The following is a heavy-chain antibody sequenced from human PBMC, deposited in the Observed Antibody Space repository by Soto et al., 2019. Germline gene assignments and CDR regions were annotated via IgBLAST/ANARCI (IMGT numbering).Heavy chain of an antibody. CDR3: ARDSLPEGGAAFDY. Sequence: XETLSLPCTVSGGSISSYYWSWIRQPAGKGLEWIGRIYTSGSTNYNPSLKSRVTMSVDTPKNQFSLKLSSVTAADTAVYYCARDSLPEGGAAFDYWGQGSLVTVSS. CDR1: GGSISSYY. J-gene: IGHJ4*02. CDR2: IYTSGST. D-gene: IGHD1-26*01. V-gene: IGHV4-4*07.